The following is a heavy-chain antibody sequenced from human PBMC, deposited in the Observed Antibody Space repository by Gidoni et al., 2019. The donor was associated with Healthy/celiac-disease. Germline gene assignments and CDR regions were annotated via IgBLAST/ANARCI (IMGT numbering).Heavy chain of an antibody. CDR1: GFTFSSYA. CDR3: ARDDSGAFDI. J-gene: IGHJ3*02. CDR2: ISYDGSNK. Sequence: QVQLVESGGGVVQPGRSLRLSCAAPGFTFSSYAMHWVRQAPGKGLEWVAVISYDGSNKYYADSVKGRFTISRDNSKNTLYLQMNSLRAEDTAVYYCARDDSGAFDIWGQGTMVTVSS. V-gene: IGHV3-30-3*01. D-gene: IGHD6-19*01.